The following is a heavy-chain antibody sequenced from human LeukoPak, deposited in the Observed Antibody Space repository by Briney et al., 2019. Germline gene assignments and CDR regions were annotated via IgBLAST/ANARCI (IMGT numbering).Heavy chain of an antibody. J-gene: IGHJ3*02. D-gene: IGHD4-17*01. CDR3: ARYTVTLSDDAFDI. V-gene: IGHV2-5*01. CDR2: IYWNDDK. CDR1: GFSLSTSGVG. Sequence: ESGPTLVYPTQTLTLTCTFSGFSLSTSGVGVGWIRQPPGKALEWLALIYWNDDKRYSPSLKSRLTITKDTSKNPVVLTMTNMDPVDTATYYCARYTVTLSDDAFDIWGQGTMVTVSS.